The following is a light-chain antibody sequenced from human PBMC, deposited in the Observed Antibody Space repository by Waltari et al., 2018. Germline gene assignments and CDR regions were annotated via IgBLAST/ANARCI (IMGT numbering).Light chain of an antibody. V-gene: IGLV6-57*03. CDR1: SGSIASHY. J-gene: IGLJ2*01. CDR2: EDN. Sequence: NFMLTQPHSVSESPGKTVTISCTRSSGSIASHYVQWYQQRPGSAPTTVIYEDNQRPSGVPDRFSGSIDSSSNSASLTISGRKTEDEADYYCQSYDSSNVVFGGGTKLTVL. CDR3: QSYDSSNVV.